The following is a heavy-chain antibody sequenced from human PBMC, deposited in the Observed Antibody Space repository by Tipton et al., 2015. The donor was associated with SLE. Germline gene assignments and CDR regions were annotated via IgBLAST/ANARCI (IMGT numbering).Heavy chain of an antibody. Sequence: SLRLSCEASGFTFSYYGMHWVRQAPGKGLERVAVTWSNGRDIFYADAVKGRFTISRDNSKYILYLQMNSLRAEDTAVYYCAKDIVPDYWGQGTLVTVSS. CDR2: TWSNGRDI. CDR1: GFTFSYYG. J-gene: IGHJ4*02. V-gene: IGHV3-33*06. D-gene: IGHD2-2*01. CDR3: AKDIVPDY.